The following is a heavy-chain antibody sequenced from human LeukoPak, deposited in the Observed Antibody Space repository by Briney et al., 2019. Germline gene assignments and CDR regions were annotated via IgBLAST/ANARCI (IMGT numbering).Heavy chain of an antibody. J-gene: IGHJ6*03. CDR2: INPSGGST. Sequence: ASVKVSCKASGYTFTSYYMHWVRQAPGQGLEWMGIINPSGGSTSYAQKFQGRVTMTRDTSTSTVYMELSSLRSEDTAVYYCARDGSVTVPDGLYMDVWGKGTTVTVSS. V-gene: IGHV1-46*01. D-gene: IGHD4-17*01. CDR1: GYTFTSYY. CDR3: ARDGSVTVPDGLYMDV.